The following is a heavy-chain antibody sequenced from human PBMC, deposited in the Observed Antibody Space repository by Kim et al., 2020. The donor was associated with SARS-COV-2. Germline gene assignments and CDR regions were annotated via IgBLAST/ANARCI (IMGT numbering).Heavy chain of an antibody. J-gene: IGHJ5*02. CDR2: ISAYNGNT. CDR1: GYTFTSYG. Sequence: ASVKVSCKASGYTFTSYGISWVRQAPGQGLEWMGWISAYNGNTNYAQKLQGRVTMTTDTSTSTAYMELRSLRSDDTAVYYCASRIAAADETWFDPWGQGTLVTVSS. CDR3: ASRIAAADETWFDP. V-gene: IGHV1-18*01. D-gene: IGHD6-13*01.